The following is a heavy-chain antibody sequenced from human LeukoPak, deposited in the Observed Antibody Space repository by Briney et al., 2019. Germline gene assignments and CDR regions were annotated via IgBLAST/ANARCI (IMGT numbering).Heavy chain of an antibody. CDR3: AKGPVKYYFDY. CDR1: GFTFSDYY. V-gene: IGHV3-23*01. Sequence: GGSLRLSCAASGFTFSDYYMSWIRQAPGKGLEWVSTISGSAGSTYYSDSVKGRFTISRDNSKNTLYMQMNSLRAEDTAVYYCAKGPVKYYFDYWGQGTLVTVSS. D-gene: IGHD3-16*02. J-gene: IGHJ4*02. CDR2: ISGSAGST.